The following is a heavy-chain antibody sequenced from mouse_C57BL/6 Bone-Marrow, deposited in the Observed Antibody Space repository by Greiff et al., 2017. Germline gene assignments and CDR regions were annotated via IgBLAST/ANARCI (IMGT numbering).Heavy chain of an antibody. CDR1: GFNIKDDY. J-gene: IGHJ2*01. D-gene: IGHD1-1*01. V-gene: IGHV14-4*01. Sequence: EVKLQESGAELVRPGASVKLSCTASGFNIKDDYMHWVKQRPGQGLEWIGWIDPANGDTEYASKFQGKATITADTSSNTAYLQLSSLTSEDTAVYYCTPYYGSRGYWGQGTTLTVSS. CDR2: IDPANGDT. CDR3: TPYYGSRGY.